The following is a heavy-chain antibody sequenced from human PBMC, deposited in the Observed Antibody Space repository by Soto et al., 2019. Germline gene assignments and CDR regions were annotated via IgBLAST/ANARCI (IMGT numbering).Heavy chain of an antibody. D-gene: IGHD6-6*01. Sequence: EVQLVESGGGLAQPGRSLRLSCVASGFTFEDYDMHWVRQVPGKGLEWVSSITSNSGAVKFADSVKGRFSLSRDNARNSMYLEMKSLRSEDTAFYFCVKGTFSSSKVIFDSWGQGTLGTVSS. V-gene: IGHV3-9*01. CDR2: ITSNSGAV. CDR3: VKGTFSSSKVIFDS. J-gene: IGHJ4*02. CDR1: GFTFEDYD.